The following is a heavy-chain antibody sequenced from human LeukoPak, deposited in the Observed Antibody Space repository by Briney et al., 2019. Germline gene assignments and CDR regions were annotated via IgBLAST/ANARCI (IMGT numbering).Heavy chain of an antibody. J-gene: IGHJ4*02. V-gene: IGHV1-69*02. CDR3: ARIDSGSYYALASDY. CDR1: GGTFSSYT. Sequence: GSSVKVSCKASGGTFSSYTISWVRQAPGQGREGMGRIIPILGIANYAQKFQGRVTITADKSTSTAYMELSSLRSEDTAVYYCARIDSGSYYALASDYWGQGTLVTVSS. D-gene: IGHD1-26*01. CDR2: IIPILGIA.